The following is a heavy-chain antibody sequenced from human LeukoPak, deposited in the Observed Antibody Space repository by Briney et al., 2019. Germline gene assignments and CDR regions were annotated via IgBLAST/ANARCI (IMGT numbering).Heavy chain of an antibody. CDR2: VNHSGST. J-gene: IGHJ4*02. Sequence: SETLSLTCAVYGGSFSGYYWSWIRQPPGKGLEWIGEVNHSGSTSYNPSLKSRATVSVDTSKNQIPLKLSSVTAADRAMYYCARGCPNALDYYYLDYWGQGNLVIVSS. CDR1: GGSFSGYY. CDR3: ARGCPNALDYYYLDY. D-gene: IGHD4/OR15-4a*01. V-gene: IGHV4-34*01.